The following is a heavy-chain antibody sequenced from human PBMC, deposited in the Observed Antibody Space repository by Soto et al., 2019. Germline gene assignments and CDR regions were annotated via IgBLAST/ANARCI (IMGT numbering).Heavy chain of an antibody. CDR2: INPNSGGT. CDR3: ARAVWRLAVAGTNGLRGAFDI. Sequence: GASVKVSCKASGYIFTDYYMHWVRQAPGQELGWMGRINPNSGGTNYAQKFQGRVTMTRDTSISTAYTELSSLRSEDTAVYYCARAVWRLAVAGTNGLRGAFDIWGQGTMVTVSS. D-gene: IGHD6-19*01. CDR1: GYIFTDYY. V-gene: IGHV1-2*06. J-gene: IGHJ3*02.